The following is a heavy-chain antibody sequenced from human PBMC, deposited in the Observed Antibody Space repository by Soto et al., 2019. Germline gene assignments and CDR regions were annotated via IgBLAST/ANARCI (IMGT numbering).Heavy chain of an antibody. D-gene: IGHD4-4*01. J-gene: IGHJ5*02. Sequence: GASVKLSSKASGYTFTSYYMHWLRQAPEQGLEWMGIINPSGGSTNYAQKLQGRVTMTTDTSTSTAYMELRSLRSDDTAVYYCARDPGGNYLENWFDPWGEGTLVTVSS. V-gene: IGHV1-46*01. CDR3: ARDPGGNYLENWFDP. CDR1: GYTFTSYY. CDR2: INPSGGST.